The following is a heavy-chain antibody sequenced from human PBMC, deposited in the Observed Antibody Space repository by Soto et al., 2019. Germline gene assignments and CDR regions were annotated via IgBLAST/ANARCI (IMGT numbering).Heavy chain of an antibody. V-gene: IGHV1-3*01. J-gene: IGHJ6*02. D-gene: IGHD3-3*01. CDR2: INAGNGNT. CDR1: GYTFTSYA. Sequence: ASVKVSCEASGYTFTSYAMHWVRKAPGQRLEWMGWINAGNGNTKSSQKFQDKVTITRDTTASTAYTELSSLRSEDTAVYYCARDGAPVLRFLEWYYYYYGMDVWGQGTTVTVSS. CDR3: ARDGAPVLRFLEWYYYYYGMDV.